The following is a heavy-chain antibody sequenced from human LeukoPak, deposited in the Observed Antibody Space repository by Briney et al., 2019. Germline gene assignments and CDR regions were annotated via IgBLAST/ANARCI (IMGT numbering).Heavy chain of an antibody. J-gene: IGHJ4*02. CDR2: ISSSGSTI. CDR1: GFTSSDYY. CDR3: ARTSYDFWSGYFLQSGDFDY. D-gene: IGHD3-3*01. V-gene: IGHV3-11*04. Sequence: PGGSLRLSCAASGFTSSDYYMSWIRQAPGKGLEWVSYISSSGSTIYYADSVKGRFTISRDNAKNSLYLQMNSLRAEDTAVYYCARTSYDFWSGYFLQSGDFDYWGQGTLVTVSS.